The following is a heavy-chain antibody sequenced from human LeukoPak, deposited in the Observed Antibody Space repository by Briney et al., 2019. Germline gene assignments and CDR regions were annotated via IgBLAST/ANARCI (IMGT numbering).Heavy chain of an antibody. CDR3: ARDMAGASSDPFDI. V-gene: IGHV4-59*01. J-gene: IGHJ3*02. Sequence: PSESLSLTCSVSGRSITSSDWSWIRQPPGKGLEWIGPIYFTGTTNYHPSLNSRLRISIDRSTNHFSLKLSSVTAADTAVYYCARDMAGASSDPFDIWGQGTMV. CDR1: GRSITSSD. CDR2: IYFTGTT. D-gene: IGHD1-26*01.